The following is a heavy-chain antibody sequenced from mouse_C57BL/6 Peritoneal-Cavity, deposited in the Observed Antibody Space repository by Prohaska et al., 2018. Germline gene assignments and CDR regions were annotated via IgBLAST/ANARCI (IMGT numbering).Heavy chain of an antibody. D-gene: IGHD2-1*01. CDR1: GYTFTSYW. Sequence: QVQLQQPGAELVKPGASVKMSCKASGYTFTSYWITWVKQRPGQGLECIGDIYPGSGSTNYNEKFKSKATLTVDTSSSTAYMQLSSLTSVDSAVYYCARWAIYYGNYDWYFDVWGTGTTVTVSS. J-gene: IGHJ1*03. CDR3: ARWAIYYGNYDWYFDV. CDR2: IYPGSGST. V-gene: IGHV1-55*01.